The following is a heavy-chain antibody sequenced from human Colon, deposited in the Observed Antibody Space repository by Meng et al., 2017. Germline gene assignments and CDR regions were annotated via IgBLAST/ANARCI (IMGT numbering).Heavy chain of an antibody. CDR1: GGSLSSTNW. J-gene: IGHJ1*01. CDR3: AREDGSIGFTPAGQ. V-gene: IGHV4-4*02. CDR2: ISQSGSS. D-gene: IGHD1-26*01. Sequence: QVPLRGPGPGLVKPCGPLSLPFAVSGGSLSSTNWWSWIRQPPGKGLEWIGEISQSGSSNYNPSLKSRVTMSLDKFKNHFFLNLSSVSAADTAVYYCAREDGSIGFTPAGQWGQGTLVTVSS.